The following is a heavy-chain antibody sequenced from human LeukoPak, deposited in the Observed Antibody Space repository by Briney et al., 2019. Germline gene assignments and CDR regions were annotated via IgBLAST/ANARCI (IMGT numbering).Heavy chain of an antibody. Sequence: GGSLRLSCAASGFTFSSYAMSWVRQAPGKGLEWVSAISGSGGSTYYVDSVKGRFTISRDNSKTTLYLQMNTLRAEDTAVYYCAKALIIVGATDDYWGQRTLVTVSS. J-gene: IGHJ4*02. CDR1: GFTFSSYA. CDR3: AKALIIVGATDDY. CDR2: ISGSGGST. V-gene: IGHV3-23*01. D-gene: IGHD1-26*01.